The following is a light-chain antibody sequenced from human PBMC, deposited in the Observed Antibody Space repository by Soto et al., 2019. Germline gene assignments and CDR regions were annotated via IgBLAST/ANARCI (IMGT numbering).Light chain of an antibody. CDR1: SSDVGGYNY. CDR2: DVS. Sequence: QSVLTQPRSVSGSPGQSVTISCTGTSSDVGGYNYVSWYQQHPGKAPKLMIYDVSKRPSGVPDRFSGSKSGNTASLTISGLQAEDEADYYGCADGRSLGYVFGTGTKVTVL. J-gene: IGLJ1*01. V-gene: IGLV2-11*01. CDR3: CADGRSLGYV.